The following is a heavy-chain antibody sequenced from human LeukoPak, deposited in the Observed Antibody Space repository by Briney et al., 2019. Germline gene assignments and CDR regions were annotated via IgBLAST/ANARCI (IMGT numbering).Heavy chain of an antibody. CDR3: ARHPGFYSGSYYFAY. J-gene: IGHJ4*02. CDR2: IYTSGST. CDR1: GGSISSYY. V-gene: IGHV4-4*09. D-gene: IGHD1-26*01. Sequence: SETLSLTCTVSGGSISSYYWSWIRQPPGKGLEWIGYIYTSGSTNYNPSLKSRVTISVDTSKNQFSLKLSSVTAADTAVYYCARHPGFYSGSYYFAYWGQGTLVTVSS.